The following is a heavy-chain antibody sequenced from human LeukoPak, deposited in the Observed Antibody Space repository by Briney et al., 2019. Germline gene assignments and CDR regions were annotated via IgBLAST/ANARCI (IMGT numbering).Heavy chain of an antibody. CDR3: AREWAVATPAFDI. CDR2: ISYDGSNK. J-gene: IGHJ3*02. CDR1: GFTFSSYG. Sequence: PGGSLRLSCAASGFTFSSYGMHWVRQAPGKGLEWVAVISYDGSNKYYADSVNGRFTISRDNAKNSLYLQMNSLRAEDTALYYCAREWAVATPAFDIWGQGTMVTVSS. V-gene: IGHV3-30*03. D-gene: IGHD2-2*01.